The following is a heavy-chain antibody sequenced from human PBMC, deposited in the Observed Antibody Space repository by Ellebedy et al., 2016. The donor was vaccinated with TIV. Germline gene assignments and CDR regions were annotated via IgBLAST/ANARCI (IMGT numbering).Heavy chain of an antibody. CDR2: ISANGGTT. CDR1: GFTFSTYP. Sequence: GESLKISCAASGFTFSTYPMNWVRQAPGKGLEWVSIISANGGTTYYADSVKGRFTISRDNSKNTLYLQMNSLRAEDTAVYYCAGYRGEAVAGNWFDPWGQGTLVTVSS. D-gene: IGHD6-19*01. V-gene: IGHV3-23*01. CDR3: AGYRGEAVAGNWFDP. J-gene: IGHJ5*02.